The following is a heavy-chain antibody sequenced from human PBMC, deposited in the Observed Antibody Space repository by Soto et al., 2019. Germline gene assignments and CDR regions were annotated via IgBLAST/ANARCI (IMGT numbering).Heavy chain of an antibody. J-gene: IGHJ5*02. D-gene: IGHD1-7*01. CDR3: ARVTGTTLSNWFDP. CDR1: GGSISSYY. V-gene: IGHV4-59*01. Sequence: PSETLSLTCTVSGGSISSYYWSWIRQPPGKGLEWIGYIYYSGSTNYNPSLKSRVTISVDTSKNQFSLKLSSATAADTAVYYCARVTGTTLSNWFDPWGQGTLVTVSS. CDR2: IYYSGST.